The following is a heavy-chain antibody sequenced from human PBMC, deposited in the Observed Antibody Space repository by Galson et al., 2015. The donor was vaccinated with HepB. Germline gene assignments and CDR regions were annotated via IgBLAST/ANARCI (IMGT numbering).Heavy chain of an antibody. CDR3: ARDDTYYDILTGYYGPDY. CDR1: GFTFSSYA. CDR2: ISYDGSNK. Sequence: SLRLSCAASGFTFSSYAMHWVRQAPGKGLEWVAVISYDGSNKYYADSVKGRFTISRDNSKNTLYLQMNSLRAEDTAVYYCARDDTYYDILTGYYGPDYWGQGTLVTVSS. V-gene: IGHV3-30*04. J-gene: IGHJ4*02. D-gene: IGHD3-9*01.